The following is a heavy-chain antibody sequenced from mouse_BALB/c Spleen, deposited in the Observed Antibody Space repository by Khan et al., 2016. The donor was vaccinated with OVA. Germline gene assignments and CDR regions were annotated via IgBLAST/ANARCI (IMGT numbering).Heavy chain of an antibody. V-gene: IGHV5-17*02. CDR2: ISSGSSSI. CDR3: AKVGDGGYFDV. CDR1: GFTFSDFV. Sequence: EVELVESGGGLVQPGGSRKLSCAASGFTFSDFVMHWVRQAPEKGLEWVAYISSGSSSIYYADTVKGRFTISRDNPKNTLFLQMTSLRSEDTAMYYCAKVGDGGYFDVWGAGTTVTVSS. J-gene: IGHJ1*01. D-gene: IGHD1-3*01.